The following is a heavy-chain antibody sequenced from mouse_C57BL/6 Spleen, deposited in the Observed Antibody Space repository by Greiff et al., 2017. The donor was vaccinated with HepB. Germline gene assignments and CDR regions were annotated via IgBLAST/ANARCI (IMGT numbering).Heavy chain of an antibody. J-gene: IGHJ2*01. D-gene: IGHD1-1*01. CDR2: IDPETGGT. Sequence: VQGVESGAELVRPGASVTLSCKASGYTFTDYEMHWVKQTPVHGLEWIGAIDPETGGTAYNQKFKGKAILTADKSSSTAYMELRSLTSEDSAVYYCTRSLYGSSYSDYWGQGTTLTVSS. CDR1: GYTFTDYE. V-gene: IGHV1-15*01. CDR3: TRSLYGSSYSDY.